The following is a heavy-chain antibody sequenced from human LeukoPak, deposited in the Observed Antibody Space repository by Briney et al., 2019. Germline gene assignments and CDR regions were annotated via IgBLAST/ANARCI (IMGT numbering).Heavy chain of an antibody. D-gene: IGHD5-24*01. J-gene: IGHJ4*02. V-gene: IGHV1-69*13. CDR1: GGTFSSYA. CDR2: IIPIFGTA. Sequence: SVKVSCKASGGTFSSYAISWVRQAPGQGLEWMGGIIPIFGTANYAQKFQGRVTITSDESTSTAYMELSSLRSEDTAVYYCAREGDGYSMPDYWGQGTLVTVSS. CDR3: AREGDGYSMPDY.